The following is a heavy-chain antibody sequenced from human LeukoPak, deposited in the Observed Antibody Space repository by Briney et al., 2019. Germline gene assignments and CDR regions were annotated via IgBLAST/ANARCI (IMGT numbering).Heavy chain of an antibody. Sequence: GGSLKISXKGSGYSFTSYWIGWVRQLPGKGLEWIGIIYPGDSDNIYSPSFQGQVTISADKSISTAYLQWSSLKASDTAMYYCARQIAAAGTLFVWGQGTLVTVSS. CDR2: IYPGDSDN. D-gene: IGHD6-13*01. V-gene: IGHV5-51*01. CDR3: ARQIAAAGTLFV. J-gene: IGHJ4*02. CDR1: GYSFTSYW.